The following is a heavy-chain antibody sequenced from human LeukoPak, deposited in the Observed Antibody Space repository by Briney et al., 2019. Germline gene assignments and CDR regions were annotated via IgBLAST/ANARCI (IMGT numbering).Heavy chain of an antibody. V-gene: IGHV3-7*01. D-gene: IGHD3-10*01. J-gene: IGHJ4*02. Sequence: GGSLRLSCAASGFTFSSYWMSWVRQAPGKGLEWVANIKQDGSEKYYVDSVKGRFTISRDNAKNSLYLQMDSLRAEDTAVYYCARDRRGGSYGFDYWGQGTLVTVSS. CDR1: GFTFSSYW. CDR2: IKQDGSEK. CDR3: ARDRRGGSYGFDY.